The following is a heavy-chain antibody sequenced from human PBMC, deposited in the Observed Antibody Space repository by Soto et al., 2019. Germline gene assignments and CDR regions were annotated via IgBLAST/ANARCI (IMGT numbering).Heavy chain of an antibody. Sequence: SLRLSCAASGFTFDDYAMHWVRQAPGKGLEWVSGISWNSGSIGYADSVKGRFTISRDNAKNSLYLQMNSLRAEDTALYYCAKDLGRYSSSWYYFDYWGQGTLVTVSS. V-gene: IGHV3-9*01. CDR3: AKDLGRYSSSWYYFDY. J-gene: IGHJ4*02. D-gene: IGHD6-13*01. CDR1: GFTFDDYA. CDR2: ISWNSGSI.